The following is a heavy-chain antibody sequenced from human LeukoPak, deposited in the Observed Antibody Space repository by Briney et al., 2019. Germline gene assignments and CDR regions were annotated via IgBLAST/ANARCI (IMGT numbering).Heavy chain of an antibody. Sequence: SETLSLTCTVSGGSISSSSYYWGWIRQPPGKGLEWIGSIHYSGSTYYNPSLTSRITISVDTSKNQFSLKLSSVTAADTAVYYCARRISAYEPSDFWGQGTLVTVSS. D-gene: IGHD5-12*01. CDR1: GGSISSSSYY. CDR3: ARRISAYEPSDF. CDR2: IHYSGST. J-gene: IGHJ4*02. V-gene: IGHV4-39*01.